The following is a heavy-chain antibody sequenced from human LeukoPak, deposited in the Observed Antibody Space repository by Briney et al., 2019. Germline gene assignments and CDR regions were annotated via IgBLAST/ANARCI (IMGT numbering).Heavy chain of an antibody. V-gene: IGHV3-66*01. J-gene: IGHJ4*02. CDR2: IYSGGST. CDR1: GFTVSSNY. CDR3: AREEGPLDY. Sequence: PGGSLRLYCAASGFTVSSNYMSWVRQAPGKGLEWVSLIYSGGSTDYADSVKGRFTISRDNSKNTLYLQMNSLRVEDTAVYYCAREEGPLDYWGQGTLVTVSS.